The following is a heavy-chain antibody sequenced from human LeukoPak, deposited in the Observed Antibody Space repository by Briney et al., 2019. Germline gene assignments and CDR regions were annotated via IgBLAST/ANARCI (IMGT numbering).Heavy chain of an antibody. D-gene: IGHD3-10*01. Sequence: GGSLRLSCAASGFTFSSYGMHWARQAPGKGLEWVAFIRYDGSNKYYADSVKGRFTISRDNSKNTLYLQMNSLRAEDTAVYYCAKDLRGSETAGIDYWGQGTLVTVSS. V-gene: IGHV3-30*02. J-gene: IGHJ4*02. CDR3: AKDLRGSETAGIDY. CDR1: GFTFSSYG. CDR2: IRYDGSNK.